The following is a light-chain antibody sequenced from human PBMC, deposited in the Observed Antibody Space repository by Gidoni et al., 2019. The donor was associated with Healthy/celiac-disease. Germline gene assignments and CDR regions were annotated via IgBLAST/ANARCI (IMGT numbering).Light chain of an antibody. CDR1: QGISSY. V-gene: IGKV1-9*01. CDR3: QQLNSYPWT. CDR2: AAS. Sequence: IQLPQSPSSLSASVGDRVTITCRASQGISSYLAWYQQKPGKAPKLLIYAASTLQSGVPSRCSGSGSGTDFTLTISSLQPEDFATYYCQQLNSYPWTFGQGTKVEIK. J-gene: IGKJ1*01.